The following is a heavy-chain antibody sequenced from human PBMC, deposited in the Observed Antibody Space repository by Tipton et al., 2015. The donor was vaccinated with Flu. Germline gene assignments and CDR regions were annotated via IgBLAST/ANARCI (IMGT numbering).Heavy chain of an antibody. D-gene: IGHD3-16*01. J-gene: IGHJ4*02. V-gene: IGHV4-30-2*06. CDR3: ARHSRTRPFAL. Sequence: TLSLTCAVSGGSISSDGSSWTWIRQSPRKGLEWIGYINRSGNTYYNTSLKGRVSISMDRSRNQFSLNLYSVTAADTAVYYCARHSRTRPFALWGQGSLVTVSS. CDR2: INRSGNT. CDR1: GGSISSDGSS.